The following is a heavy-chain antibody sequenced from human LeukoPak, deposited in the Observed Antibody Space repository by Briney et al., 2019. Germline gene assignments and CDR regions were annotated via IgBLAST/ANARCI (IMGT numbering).Heavy chain of an antibody. CDR1: GGSISSSSYY. J-gene: IGHJ5*02. CDR2: IYYSGGT. Sequence: PETLSLTCTVPGGSISSSSYYWGWIRQPPGKGLEWIGRIYYSGGTYYIPPLKSRVTISVDTSKNQFSLKLSSVTASDTAVYYCARDGDYCSSTSCYYNWFDPWGQGTLVTVSS. D-gene: IGHD2-2*01. CDR3: ARDGDYCSSTSCYYNWFDP. V-gene: IGHV4-39*07.